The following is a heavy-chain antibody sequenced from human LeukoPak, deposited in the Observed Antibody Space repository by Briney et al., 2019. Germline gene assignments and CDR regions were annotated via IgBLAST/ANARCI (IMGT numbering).Heavy chain of an antibody. CDR1: AYSFTSYW. J-gene: IGHJ3*02. V-gene: IGHV5-51*01. CDR2: INPGDSET. CDR3: ASVGYDTSGYDAFDI. Sequence: GESLKISCKTLAYSFTSYWIGWVRQMPGKGPEWIGIINPGDSETRYNPSFQGHVAISADTSISTAYLQWTSLQDSDTAIYYCASVGYDTSGYDAFDIWGQGTRVTVSS. D-gene: IGHD3-22*01.